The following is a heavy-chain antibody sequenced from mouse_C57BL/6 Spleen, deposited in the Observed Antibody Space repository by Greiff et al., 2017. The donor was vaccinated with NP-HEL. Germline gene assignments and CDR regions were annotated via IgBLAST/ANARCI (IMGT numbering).Heavy chain of an antibody. CDR2: INPSSGYT. CDR1: GYTFTSYW. Sequence: VQLQQSGAELAKPGASVKLSCKASGYTFTSYWMHWVKQRPGQGLEWIGYINPSSGYTKYNQKFKDKATLTADKYSSTAYMQLSSLTYEDSAVYYCARFDTTVVGAMDYWGQGTSVTVSS. D-gene: IGHD1-1*01. J-gene: IGHJ4*01. CDR3: ARFDTTVVGAMDY. V-gene: IGHV1-7*01.